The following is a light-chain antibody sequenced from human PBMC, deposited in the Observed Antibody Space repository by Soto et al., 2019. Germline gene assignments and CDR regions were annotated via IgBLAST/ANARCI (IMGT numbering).Light chain of an antibody. J-gene: IGKJ4*01. V-gene: IGKV1-33*01. CDR3: QQDDKLPLT. CDR2: HAS. Sequence: DIQMTQTPSSLSASVGDRITVACQASQDISNYLTWYQQKPGKAPKVLIYHASNLGTGDPSRFSGSGSGTQVTFTSTSLQPEDVATYFCQQDDKLPLTFGGGTRV. CDR1: QDISNY.